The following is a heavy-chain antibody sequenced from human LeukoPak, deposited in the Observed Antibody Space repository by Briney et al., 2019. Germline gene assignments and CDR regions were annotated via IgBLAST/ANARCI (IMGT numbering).Heavy chain of an antibody. D-gene: IGHD2-2*02. J-gene: IGHJ4*02. V-gene: IGHV4-30-2*01. CDR1: GGSISSGGYY. Sequence: SETLSLTCTVSGGSISSGGYYWSWIRQPPGKGLEWIGYIYHSGSTYYNPSLKSRVTISVDRSKNQFSLKLSSVTAADTAVYYCARDHEYCSSTSCYTFDYWGQGTLVTVSS. CDR2: IYHSGST. CDR3: ARDHEYCSSTSCYTFDY.